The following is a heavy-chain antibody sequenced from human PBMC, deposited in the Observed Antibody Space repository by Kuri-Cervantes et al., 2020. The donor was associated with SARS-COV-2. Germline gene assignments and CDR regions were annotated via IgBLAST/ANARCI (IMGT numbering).Heavy chain of an antibody. V-gene: IGHV4-61*09. CDR3: ARVSALRFLERVNAFDI. CDR1: GGSISSSSYY. Sequence: SETLSLTCTVSGGSISSSSYYWSWIRQPAGKGLEWIGYIYTSGSTNYNPSLKSRVTISVDTSKNQFSLKLSSVTAADTAVYYCARVSALRFLERVNAFDIWGQGTMVTVSS. D-gene: IGHD3-3*01. J-gene: IGHJ3*02. CDR2: IYTSGST.